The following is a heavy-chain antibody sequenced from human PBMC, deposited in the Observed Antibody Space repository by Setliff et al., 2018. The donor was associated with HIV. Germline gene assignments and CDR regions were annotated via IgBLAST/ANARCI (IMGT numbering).Heavy chain of an antibody. D-gene: IGHD3-9*01. J-gene: IGHJ4*02. CDR2: IDANTGIP. CDR1: AFPFNIYA. V-gene: IGHV7-4-1*02. CDR3: ARDFLGDPDWSLDY. Sequence: ASVKVSCKASAFPFNIYAIHWVRQAPGQGLEWMGYIDANTGIPTYAQALSGRFVFSLDTSVTTAYLQISSLTAEDTAVYYCARDFLGDPDWSLDYWGQGTLVTVSS.